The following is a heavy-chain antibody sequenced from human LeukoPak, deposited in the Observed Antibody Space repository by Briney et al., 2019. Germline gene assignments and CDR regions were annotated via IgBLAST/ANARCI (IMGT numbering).Heavy chain of an antibody. CDR3: ARDPWDIEYYFDY. CDR2: ISYDGSNK. V-gene: IGHV3-30-3*01. CDR1: GFTFGSYA. D-gene: IGHD5-12*01. J-gene: IGHJ4*02. Sequence: GRSLRLSCAASGFTFGSYAMHWVRQAPGKGLEWVAVISYDGSNKYYADSVKGRFTISRDNSKNTLYLQMNSLRAEDTAVYYCARDPWDIEYYFDYWGQGTLVTVSS.